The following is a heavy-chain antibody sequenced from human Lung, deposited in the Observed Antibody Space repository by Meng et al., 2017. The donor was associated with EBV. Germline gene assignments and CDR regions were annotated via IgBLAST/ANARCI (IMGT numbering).Heavy chain of an antibody. Sequence: QVQVVQSGAEVKRPGASVKVSCKASHYTFTGYGVGWFRQAPGQGLEWMGWINTNTGNPTYAQGFTRRFVFSLDTSFRTAYLQISSLKAEDTAMYYCARDDNGAPDYWGQGTLVTVSS. CDR2: INTNTGNP. D-gene: IGHD1-14*01. V-gene: IGHV7-4-1*02. J-gene: IGHJ4*02. CDR1: HYTFTGYG. CDR3: ARDDNGAPDY.